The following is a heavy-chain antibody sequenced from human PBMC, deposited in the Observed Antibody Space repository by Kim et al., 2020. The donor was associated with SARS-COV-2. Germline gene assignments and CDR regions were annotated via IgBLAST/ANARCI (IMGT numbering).Heavy chain of an antibody. CDR3: ARAVKQQLVLLHLDH. V-gene: IGHV4-31*02. D-gene: IGHD6-13*01. Sequence: NPSLKSRVTISVDTSKNQISLKLSSVTAADTAVYYCARAVKQQLVLLHLDHWGQGALVTVSS. J-gene: IGHJ4*02.